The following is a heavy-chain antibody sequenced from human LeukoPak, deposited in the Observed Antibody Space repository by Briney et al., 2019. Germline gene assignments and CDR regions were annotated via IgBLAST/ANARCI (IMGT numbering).Heavy chain of an antibody. CDR1: GGSSSGYQ. J-gene: IGHJ4*02. CDR2: TNHRGRT. D-gene: IGHD3-22*01. CDR3: ARAYYYDSTGYFEDNY. V-gene: IGHV4-34*01. Sequence: PSETLSLTCAVSGGSSSGYQWNWIRQPPGKGLEWIGETNHRGRTTYNPSLKSRVTMSIDTSKNHFSLRLSSVTAADTAVYYCARAYYYDSTGYFEDNYWGQGTLVTVSS.